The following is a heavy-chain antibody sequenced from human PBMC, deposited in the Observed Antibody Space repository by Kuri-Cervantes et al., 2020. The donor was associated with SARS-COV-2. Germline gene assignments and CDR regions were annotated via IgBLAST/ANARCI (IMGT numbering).Heavy chain of an antibody. CDR3: AGSSIAPNYYYYGMDV. J-gene: IGHJ6*02. D-gene: IGHD3-10*01. V-gene: IGHV1-18*04. CDR1: GYTFTSYG. Sequence: ASVKVSCKASGYTFTSYGISWVRQAPGQGLEWMGWISAYNGNTNYAQKLQGRVTMTTDTSTSTAHMELRSLRSDDTAVYYCAGSSIAPNYYYYGMDVWGQGTTVTVSS. CDR2: ISAYNGNT.